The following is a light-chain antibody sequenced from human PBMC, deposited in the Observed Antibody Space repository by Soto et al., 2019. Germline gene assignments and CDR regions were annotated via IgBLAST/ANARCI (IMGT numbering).Light chain of an antibody. Sequence: QSVLTQPPSASGSPGQSVTISCTGTSSDDGRYNYVSWYQQHPGKAPKLMISEDNKRASGIPDSFTGSKSGNTASLTVSGLQAEDEADYYCSSYAGTPFVFGTGTKVTVL. CDR1: SSDDGRYNY. V-gene: IGLV2-8*01. CDR3: SSYAGTPFV. CDR2: EDN. J-gene: IGLJ1*01.